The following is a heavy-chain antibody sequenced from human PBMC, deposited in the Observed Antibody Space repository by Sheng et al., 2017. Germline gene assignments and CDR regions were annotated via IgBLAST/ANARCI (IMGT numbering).Heavy chain of an antibody. CDR3: ARVNGSGSYYNRIDY. Sequence: EVQLVESGGGLVKPGGSLRLSCAASGFTFSSYSMNWVRQAPGKGLEWVSSISSSSSYIYYADSVKGRFTISRDNAKNSLYLQMNSLRAEDTAVYYCARVNGSGSYYNRIDYWGQGTLVTVSS. CDR1: GFTFSSYS. CDR2: ISSSSSYI. J-gene: IGHJ4*02. V-gene: IGHV3-21*01. D-gene: IGHD3-10*01.